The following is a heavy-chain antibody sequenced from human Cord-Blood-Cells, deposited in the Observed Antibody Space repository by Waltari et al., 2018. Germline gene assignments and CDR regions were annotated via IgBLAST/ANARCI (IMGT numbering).Heavy chain of an antibody. V-gene: IGHV1-24*01. CDR3: ATHDYGDYFDY. CDR2: LDPENVET. D-gene: IGHD4-17*01. Sequence: QVQLVQSGAEVKKPGASVKVSCKVSGYTLTELSMHWVRQAPGKGLEGMGGLDPENVETIDVQKFQGRVTRTEETSTDTAYMELSSLRSEDTAVYYCATHDYGDYFDYWGQGTLVTVSS. J-gene: IGHJ4*02. CDR1: GYTLTELS.